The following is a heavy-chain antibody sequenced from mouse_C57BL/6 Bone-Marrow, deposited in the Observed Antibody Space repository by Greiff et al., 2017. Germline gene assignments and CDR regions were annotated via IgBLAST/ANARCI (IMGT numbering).Heavy chain of an antibody. V-gene: IGHV14-4*01. CDR2: IDPENGDT. D-gene: IGHD1-2*01. CDR3: TRITTPFAY. CDR1: GFNIKDDY. Sequence: EVQGVESGAELVRPGASVKLSCTASGFNIKDDYMHWVKQRPEQGLEWIGWIDPENGDTEYASKFQGKATITADTSSNTAYLQLSSLTSEDTAVYYCTRITTPFAYWAKGLWSLSLQ. J-gene: IGHJ3*01.